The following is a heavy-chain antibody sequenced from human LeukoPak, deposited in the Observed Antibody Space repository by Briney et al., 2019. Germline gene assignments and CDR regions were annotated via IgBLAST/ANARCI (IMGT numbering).Heavy chain of an antibody. CDR1: GGSISSYY. CDR2: IYYIGST. CDR3: AXXXXXVWGSYRYPTYYFDY. J-gene: IGHJ4*02. V-gene: IGHV4-59*01. D-gene: IGHD3-16*02. Sequence: SETLSLTCTVSGGSISSYYWSWLRQPPGKGLEWIGYIYYIGSTNYNPSLKSRVTISVDTSKNQLFLKLSSVTASVTALYYFAXXXXXVWGSYRYPTYYFDYWGQGTLVTVSS.